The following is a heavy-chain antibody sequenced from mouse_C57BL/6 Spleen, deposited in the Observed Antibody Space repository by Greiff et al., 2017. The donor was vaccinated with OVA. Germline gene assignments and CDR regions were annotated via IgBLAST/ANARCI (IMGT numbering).Heavy chain of an antibody. Sequence: VQLQQSGPELVKPGASVKISCKASGYTFTDYYMNWVKQSHGKSLEWIGDINPNNGGTSYNQKFKGKATLTVDKSSSTAYMELRSLTSEDSAVYYCARNRLLRLDFDYWGQGTTLTVSS. V-gene: IGHV1-26*01. J-gene: IGHJ2*01. CDR2: INPNNGGT. CDR3: ARNRLLRLDFDY. CDR1: GYTFTDYY. D-gene: IGHD1-2*01.